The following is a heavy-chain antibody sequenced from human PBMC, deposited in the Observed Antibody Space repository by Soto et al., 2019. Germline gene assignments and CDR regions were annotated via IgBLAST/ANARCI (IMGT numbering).Heavy chain of an antibody. V-gene: IGHV3-15*07. CDR2: IKSKTDGGTT. J-gene: IGHJ4*02. CDR3: TTAIGTVYDFWSGYLSFDY. Sequence: PGGSLRLSCAASGFTFSNAWMNWVRQAPGKGLEWVGRIKSKTDGGTTDYAAPVKGRFTISRDDSKNTLYLQMNSLKTEDTAVYYCTTAIGTVYDFWSGYLSFDYWGQGTLVTVSS. D-gene: IGHD3-3*01. CDR1: GFTFSNAW.